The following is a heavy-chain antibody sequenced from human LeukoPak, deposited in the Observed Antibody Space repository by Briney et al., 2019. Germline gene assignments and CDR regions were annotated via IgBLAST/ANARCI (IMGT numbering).Heavy chain of an antibody. V-gene: IGHV4-39*07. Sequence: SETLSLTCTVSGGSISSSSYYWGWIRQPPGKGLEWIGSIYYSGSTYYNPSLKSRVTISVDTSKNQFSLKLSSVTAADTAVYYCARAVWFGELFPDYWGQGTLVTVSS. J-gene: IGHJ4*02. D-gene: IGHD3-10*01. CDR2: IYYSGST. CDR3: ARAVWFGELFPDY. CDR1: GGSISSSSYY.